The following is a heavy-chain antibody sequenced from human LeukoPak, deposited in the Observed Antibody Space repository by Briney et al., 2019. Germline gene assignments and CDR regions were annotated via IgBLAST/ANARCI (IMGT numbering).Heavy chain of an antibody. Sequence: ASVKVSCKASGYTFTGYYMHWVRQAPGQGLEWMGWINPNSGGTNYAQKFQGRVTMTRDTSISTAYTELSRLRSDDTAVYYCARPGALWFGELDYWGQGTLVTVSS. V-gene: IGHV1-2*02. D-gene: IGHD3-10*01. CDR3: ARPGALWFGELDY. CDR2: INPNSGGT. CDR1: GYTFTGYY. J-gene: IGHJ4*02.